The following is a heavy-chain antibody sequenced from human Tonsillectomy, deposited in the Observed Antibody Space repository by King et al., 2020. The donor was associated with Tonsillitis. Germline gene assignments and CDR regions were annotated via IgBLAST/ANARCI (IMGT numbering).Heavy chain of an antibody. D-gene: IGHD2-15*01. J-gene: IGHJ1*01. V-gene: IGHV4-39*01. CDR1: GGSIRSSSYY. CDR2: IYYSGST. CDR3: ASLYCSGGSCYPEYFQH. Sequence: LQESGPGLVKPSETLSLTCTVSGGSIRSSSYYWGWIRQPPGKGLEWIGNIYYSGSTYYNPSLKSRVTISVDTSKNQFSLKLRSVTAADTAVYYCASLYCSGGSCYPEYFQHWGQGTLVTVSS.